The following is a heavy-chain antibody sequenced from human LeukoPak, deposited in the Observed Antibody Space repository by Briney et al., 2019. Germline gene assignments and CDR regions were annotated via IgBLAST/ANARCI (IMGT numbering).Heavy chain of an antibody. Sequence: GRSLRLSCAASGFTFSIYEMNWVRQAPGKGLEWISYISSTGSTIYYADSVKGRFTISRDNAKNSLDLQMNSLRAEDTAVYYCAKVGYYYDSSGYYGGGYFDYWGQGTLVTVSS. V-gene: IGHV3-48*03. D-gene: IGHD3-22*01. J-gene: IGHJ4*02. CDR3: AKVGYYYDSSGYYGGGYFDY. CDR2: ISSTGSTI. CDR1: GFTFSIYE.